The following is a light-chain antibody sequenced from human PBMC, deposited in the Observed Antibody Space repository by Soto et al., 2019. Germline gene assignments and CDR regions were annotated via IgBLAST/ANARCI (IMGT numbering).Light chain of an antibody. V-gene: IGKV3-15*01. CDR3: QQYNDWPRT. J-gene: IGKJ2*01. CDR1: QSVRTN. CDR2: GAS. Sequence: EIVMTQSPATLSVSPGERATLSCRASQSVRTNLAWYQQKLGQAHRLLIYGASTRATGIPARFSGSGSGTEFTLTISSLQSEDFAIFYCQQYNDWPRTFGQGTKL.